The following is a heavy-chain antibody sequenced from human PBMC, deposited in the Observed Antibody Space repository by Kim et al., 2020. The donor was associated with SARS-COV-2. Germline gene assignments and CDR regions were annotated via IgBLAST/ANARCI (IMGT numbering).Heavy chain of an antibody. CDR1: GGSISSYY. V-gene: IGHV4-59*08. D-gene: IGHD3-3*01. J-gene: IGHJ4*02. CDR2: IYYSGST. CDR3: ARSHTRPIFGVVTPFDY. Sequence: SETLSLTCTASGGSISSYYWSWIRQPPGKGLEWIGYIYYSGSTNYNPSLKSRVTISVDTSKNQFPLKLSSVTAADTAVYYCARSHTRPIFGVVTPFDYWGQGTLGTVSP.